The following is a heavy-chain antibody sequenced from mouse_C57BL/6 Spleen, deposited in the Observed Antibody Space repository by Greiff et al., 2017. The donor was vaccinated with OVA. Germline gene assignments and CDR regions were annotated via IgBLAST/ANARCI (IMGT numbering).Heavy chain of an antibody. J-gene: IGHJ2*01. D-gene: IGHD1-1*01. V-gene: IGHV7-3*01. Sequence: EVMLVESGGGLVQPGGSLSLSCAASGFTFTDYYMSWVRQPPGKALEWLGFIRNKANGYTTEYSASVKGRFTISRDNSQSILYLQMNALRAEDSATYYCARYEGTTVVADYWGQGTTLTVSS. CDR2: IRNKANGYTT. CDR3: ARYEGTTVVADY. CDR1: GFTFTDYY.